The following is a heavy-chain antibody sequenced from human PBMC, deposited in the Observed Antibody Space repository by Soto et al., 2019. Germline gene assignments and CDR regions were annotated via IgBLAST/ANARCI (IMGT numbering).Heavy chain of an antibody. Sequence: ASVKVSCKASGYTFTSYAMHWVRQAPGQRLEWMGWINAGNGNTKYSQKFQGRATITRDTSASTAYMELSSLRSEDTAVYYCARAERGYFDWLSTIRPIDYWGQGTLVTVSS. V-gene: IGHV1-3*01. CDR3: ARAERGYFDWLSTIRPIDY. D-gene: IGHD3-9*01. CDR2: INAGNGNT. J-gene: IGHJ4*02. CDR1: GYTFTSYA.